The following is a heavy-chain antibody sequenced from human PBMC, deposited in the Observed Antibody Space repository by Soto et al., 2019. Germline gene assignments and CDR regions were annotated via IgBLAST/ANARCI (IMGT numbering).Heavy chain of an antibody. CDR1: GASFTSNY. V-gene: IGHV4-34*01. CDR3: ASARWDY. J-gene: IGHJ4*02. CDR2: INHNGLT. Sequence: SETLSLTCGVYGASFTSNYWSWVRQPPAKGLEWIGEINHNGLTNYNPSLKSRVTISVDTSKNQFSLKLTSVTAADTAVYYCASARWDYWGQGNLVTVSS. D-gene: IGHD2-15*01.